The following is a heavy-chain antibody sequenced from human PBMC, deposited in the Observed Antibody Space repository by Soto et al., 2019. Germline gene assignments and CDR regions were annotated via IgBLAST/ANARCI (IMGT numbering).Heavy chain of an antibody. J-gene: IGHJ5*02. Sequence: GGSLRLSCAASGFTFSSYWMHWVRQAPGKGLVWVSHINSDGSSTSYADSVKGRFTISRDNAKNTLYLQMNSLRAEDTAVYYCARGTGNIVVVYNWFDPWGQGTLVTVS. D-gene: IGHD2-15*01. CDR1: GFTFSSYW. CDR2: INSDGSST. CDR3: ARGTGNIVVVYNWFDP. V-gene: IGHV3-74*01.